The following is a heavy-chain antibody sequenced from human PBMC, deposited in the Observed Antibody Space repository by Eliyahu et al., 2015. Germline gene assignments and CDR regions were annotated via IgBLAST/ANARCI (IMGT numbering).Heavy chain of an antibody. CDR1: GFSLDTSAVG. D-gene: IGHD2-21*01. Sequence: VKPTQTLTLTCTFSGFSLDTSAVGVGWIRQTPGKALEWLALISGDDDKRYRPSLRTRLTIKKDIPENQVVLTMANMDPVDTGTYFCAHRLVVANDWFDTWGQGALVTVSS. CDR3: AHRLVVANDWFDT. V-gene: IGHV2-5*02. J-gene: IGHJ5*02. CDR2: ISGDDDK.